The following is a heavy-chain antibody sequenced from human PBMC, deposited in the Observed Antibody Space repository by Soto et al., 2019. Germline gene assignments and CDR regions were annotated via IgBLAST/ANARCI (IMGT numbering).Heavy chain of an antibody. CDR2: INGDGTTT. D-gene: IGHD2-2*01. CDR1: GFPFGPFY. Sequence: GGSLRLSCAASGFPFGPFYMHWVRQAPGKGLEWVSHINGDGTTTVYADSVKGRLTISRDNAKNTLYLQMTSLRAEDTAVYYCARDRGYPDSFDIWGQGTMVTVSS. V-gene: IGHV3-74*01. J-gene: IGHJ3*02. CDR3: ARDRGYPDSFDI.